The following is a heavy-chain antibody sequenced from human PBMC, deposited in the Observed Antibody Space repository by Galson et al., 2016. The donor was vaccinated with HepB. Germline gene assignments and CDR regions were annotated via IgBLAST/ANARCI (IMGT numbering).Heavy chain of an antibody. CDR2: ISGSGGST. D-gene: IGHD3-10*01. V-gene: IGHV3-23*01. Sequence: SLRLSCAASGFTFTDYPMTWVRQAPGKGLEWVSAISGSGGSTYYADSVKGRFTISRDNAKNSLFLQMNSLRDEDTAVYFCVGDRDGQRHMVHGEYWGRGTLVTVSS. J-gene: IGHJ4*02. CDR1: GFTFTDYP. CDR3: VGDRDGQRHMVHGEY.